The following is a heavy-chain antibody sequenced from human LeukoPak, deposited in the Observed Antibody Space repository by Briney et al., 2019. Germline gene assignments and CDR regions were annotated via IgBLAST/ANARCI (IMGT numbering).Heavy chain of an antibody. CDR2: ISSSGSTI. Sequence: GGSLRLSCAASGFTFSSYEMNWVRQAPGKGLEWVSYISSSGSTIYYADSVKGRFTISRDNAKNSLYLQMNSLRAEDTAVYYCARRWLRRGTDYWGQGTLVTVSS. CDR3: ARRWLRRGTDY. D-gene: IGHD5-12*01. CDR1: GFTFSSYE. J-gene: IGHJ4*02. V-gene: IGHV3-48*03.